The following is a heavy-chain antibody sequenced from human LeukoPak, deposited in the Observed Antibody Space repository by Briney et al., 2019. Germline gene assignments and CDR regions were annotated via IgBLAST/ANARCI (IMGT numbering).Heavy chain of an antibody. Sequence: GESLKISCKGSGYSFTNYWIGWVCQMPGKGLEWMGIIYPGDSDTRYSPSFQGQVTISADKSISTAYLQWSSLKASDTAMYYCARQYSSSASDAFDIWGQGTMVTVSS. V-gene: IGHV5-51*01. CDR2: IYPGDSDT. J-gene: IGHJ3*02. D-gene: IGHD6-6*01. CDR1: GYSFTNYW. CDR3: ARQYSSSASDAFDI.